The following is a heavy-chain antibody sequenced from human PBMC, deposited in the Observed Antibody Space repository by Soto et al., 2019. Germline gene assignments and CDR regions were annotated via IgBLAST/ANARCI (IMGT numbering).Heavy chain of an antibody. Sequence: RGSLRLSCAASGFTFSSYSMNWVRQAPGKGLEWVSYISSSSSTIYYADSVKGRFTISRDNAKNSLYLQMNSLRDEDTAVYYCARAELRDDYVWGSYPHDAFDIWGQGTMVTVSS. J-gene: IGHJ3*02. CDR3: ARAELRDDYVWGSYPHDAFDI. D-gene: IGHD3-16*02. CDR2: ISSSSSTI. V-gene: IGHV3-48*02. CDR1: GFTFSSYS.